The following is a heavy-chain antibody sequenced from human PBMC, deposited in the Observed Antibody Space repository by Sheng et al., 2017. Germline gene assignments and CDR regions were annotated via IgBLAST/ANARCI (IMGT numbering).Heavy chain of an antibody. Sequence: QVQLVESGGGVVQPGRSLRLSCAASGFTFSSYAMHWVRQAPGKGLEWVAVISYDGSNKYYADSVKGRFTISRDNSKNTLYLQMNSLRAEDTAVYYCARDALAVAGHYYYYYMDVWGKGTTVTVSS. CDR3: ARDALAVAGHYYYYYMDV. CDR1: GFTFSSYA. D-gene: IGHD6-19*01. J-gene: IGHJ6*03. V-gene: IGHV3-30-3*01. CDR2: ISYDGSNK.